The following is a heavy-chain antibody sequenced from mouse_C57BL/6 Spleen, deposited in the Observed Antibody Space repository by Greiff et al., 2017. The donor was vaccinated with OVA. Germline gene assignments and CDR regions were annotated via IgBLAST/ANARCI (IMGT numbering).Heavy chain of an antibody. D-gene: IGHD4-1*01. CDR3: ARRGGRTGSAAMDY. CDR2: IDPSDSYT. J-gene: IGHJ4*01. CDR1: GYTFTSYW. Sequence: QVQLQQPGAELVMPGASVKLSCKASGYTFTSYWMHWVKQRPGQGLEWIGEIDPSDSYTNYNQKFKGKSTLTVDKSSSTAYMQLSSLTSEDSAVYDCARRGGRTGSAAMDYWGQGTSVTVSS. V-gene: IGHV1-69*01.